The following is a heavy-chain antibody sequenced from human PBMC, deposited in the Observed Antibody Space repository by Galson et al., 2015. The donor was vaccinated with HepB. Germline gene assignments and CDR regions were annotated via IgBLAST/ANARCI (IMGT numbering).Heavy chain of an antibody. CDR3: ARDRAYKSFDY. CDR1: GFTFSDSW. V-gene: IGHV3-7*03. Sequence: SLRLSCAASGFTFSDSWVTWIRQAPGKGLEWVADIKQDGSAKYYVDSVRGRFTISRDNAKNSLYLQMDSLRAEDTAVYYCARDRAYKSFDYWGQGTLVTVSS. D-gene: IGHD5-18*01. CDR2: IKQDGSAK. J-gene: IGHJ4*02.